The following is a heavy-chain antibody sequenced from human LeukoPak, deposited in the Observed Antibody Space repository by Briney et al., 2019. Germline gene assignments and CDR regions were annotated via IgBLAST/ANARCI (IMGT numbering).Heavy chain of an antibody. Sequence: SETLSLTCTLSGGSISSYYWSWIRQPPGKGLEWIGYIYYSVSTNYNPSLKSRVTISVDTSKNQFSLKLSSVTAADTAIYFCARHSRSGSGGYENAFDIWGQGTMVTVSS. CDR1: GGSISSYY. CDR3: ARHSRSGSGGYENAFDI. CDR2: IYYSVST. D-gene: IGHD5-12*01. V-gene: IGHV4-59*08. J-gene: IGHJ3*02.